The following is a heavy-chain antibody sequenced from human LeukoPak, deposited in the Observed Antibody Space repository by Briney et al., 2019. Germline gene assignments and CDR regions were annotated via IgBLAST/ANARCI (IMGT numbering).Heavy chain of an antibody. V-gene: IGHV4-30-2*01. J-gene: IGHJ5*02. CDR1: GGSISSGGYS. CDR2: IYHSGST. D-gene: IGHD3-22*01. Sequence: SQTLSLTCAVSGGSISSGGYSWSWMRQPPGKGLEWIGYIYHSGSTHYNPSLKSRLTISVDRSKNQFSLKLSSVTAADTAVYYCARDQGFYDSSGRNWFDPWGQGTLVNVSS. CDR3: ARDQGFYDSSGRNWFDP.